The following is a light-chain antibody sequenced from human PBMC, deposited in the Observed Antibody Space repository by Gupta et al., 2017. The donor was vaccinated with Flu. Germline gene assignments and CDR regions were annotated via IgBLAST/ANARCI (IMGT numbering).Light chain of an antibody. CDR3: SSYTSTLAVT. CDR1: TSDVGGYDS. V-gene: IGLV2-14*04. CDR2: DVS. J-gene: IGLJ2*01. Sequence: TSDVGGYDSVSWYQQRPGTAPKLMIYDVSNRPSGISSRFSDSKSGNTASLTISGLQAEDEADYYCSSYTSTLAVTFGGGTKLTVL.